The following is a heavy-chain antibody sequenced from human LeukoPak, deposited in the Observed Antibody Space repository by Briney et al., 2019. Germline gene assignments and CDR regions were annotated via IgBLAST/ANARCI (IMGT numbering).Heavy chain of an antibody. V-gene: IGHV3-74*01. D-gene: IGHD3-3*01. CDR1: GFTFSSYW. CDR3: ARASRWGLWRRSVETSQFDY. CDR2: INSDGSST. Sequence: PGGSLRLSCAASGFTFSSYWMHWVRQAPGKGLVWVSRINSDGSSTSYADSVKGRFTISRDNAKNTLYLQMNSLRAEDTAVYYCARASRWGLWRRSVETSQFDYWGQGTLVTVSS. J-gene: IGHJ4*02.